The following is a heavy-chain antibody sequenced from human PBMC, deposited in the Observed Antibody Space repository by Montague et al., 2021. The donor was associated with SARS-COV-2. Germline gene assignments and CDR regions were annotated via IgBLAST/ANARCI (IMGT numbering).Heavy chain of an antibody. J-gene: IGHJ4*02. V-gene: IGHV5-51*01. CDR2: IYPEDSDT. CDR1: GYSFTSYW. D-gene: IGHD2-2*01. CDR3: ARQVHIYCSSTSCPFDY. Sequence: QSGAEVKKPGESLKISCEGSGYSFTSYWIAWVRQMPGKGLEWMGIIYPEDSDTRYSPSFQGHVIISADKSMNTAFLQWSSLRASDTAIYYCARQVHIYCSSTSCPFDYWGQGTLVTVSS.